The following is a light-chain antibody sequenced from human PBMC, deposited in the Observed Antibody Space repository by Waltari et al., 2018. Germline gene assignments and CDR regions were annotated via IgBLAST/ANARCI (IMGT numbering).Light chain of an antibody. CDR2: EVN. J-gene: IGLJ3*02. V-gene: IGLV2-23*02. CDR1: SSDVGSYHS. Sequence: QSALTPPASVSGSPGQSITISCTGTSSDVGSYHSVSWYQQNPGEVPKLMIYEVNKRPSGVADRFSGSKSGNTATLTISGLQAEDEADYYCSSHTSDLSWLFGGGTKVTVL. CDR3: SSHTSDLSWL.